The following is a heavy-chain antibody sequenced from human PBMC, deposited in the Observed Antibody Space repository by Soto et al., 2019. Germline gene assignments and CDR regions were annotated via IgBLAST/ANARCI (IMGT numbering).Heavy chain of an antibody. Sequence: PGESLKISCKGLGYTFTNYWIGWVRQMPGKGLEWMGLIYPSDLDTRYSPSFQGQVTISADKSVSTAYLQWNSLKASDTAMYYCATPGPGVAASFWGRGTQVTVSS. J-gene: IGHJ4*02. D-gene: IGHD6-19*01. CDR2: IYPSDLDT. CDR3: ATPGPGVAASF. V-gene: IGHV5-51*01. CDR1: GYTFTNYW.